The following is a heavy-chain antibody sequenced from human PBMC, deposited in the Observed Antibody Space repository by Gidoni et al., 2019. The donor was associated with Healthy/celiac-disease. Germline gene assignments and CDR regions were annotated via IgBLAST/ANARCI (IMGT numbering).Heavy chain of an antibody. CDR3: ARAQIAVAGDWYFDL. J-gene: IGHJ2*01. V-gene: IGHV2-26*01. CDR1: GFSLRNARMG. CDR2: IFSNDEK. D-gene: IGHD6-19*01. Sequence: QVTLKESVPVLVKPPDTLTLTSTVSGFSLRNARMGVSWIRQPPGKALEWLAHIFSNDEKSYSTSLKSRLTISKDTSKSQVVLTMTNMDPVDTATYYCARAQIAVAGDWYFDLWGRGTLVTVSS.